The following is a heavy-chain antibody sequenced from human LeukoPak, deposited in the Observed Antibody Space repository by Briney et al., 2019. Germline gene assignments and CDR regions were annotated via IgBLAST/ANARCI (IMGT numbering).Heavy chain of an antibody. CDR1: GFTFSDYY. J-gene: IGHJ4*02. D-gene: IGHD3-9*01. CDR3: ARDRLRYFEWLIDY. V-gene: IGHV3-69-1*01. CDR2: ISSSSTI. Sequence: AGGSLRLSCAASGFTFSDYYMNWVRQAPGKGLEWVSYISSSSTIYYADSVKGRFTISRDNAKNSLYLQMNSLRAEDTAVYYCARDRLRYFEWLIDYWGQGTLVTVSS.